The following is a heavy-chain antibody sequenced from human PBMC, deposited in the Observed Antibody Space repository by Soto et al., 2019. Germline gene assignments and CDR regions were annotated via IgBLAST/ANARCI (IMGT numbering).Heavy chain of an antibody. V-gene: IGHV5-10-1*01. Sequence: LGESMQIYSKGSGYRFASNRITWGRQKPGHGLEWMGTIDPSDSYTNYSPSFQGHVTISADKSIRTAYLQWSSPKASDTAMYYCARQPMVCFFVLKSWNDDCGQVTQVTLAS. D-gene: IGHD3-10*01. J-gene: IGHJ4*02. CDR3: ARQPMVCFFVLKSWNDD. CDR1: GYRFASNR. CDR2: IDPSDSYT.